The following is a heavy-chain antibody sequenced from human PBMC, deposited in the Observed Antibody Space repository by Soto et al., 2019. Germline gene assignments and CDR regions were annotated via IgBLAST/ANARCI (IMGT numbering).Heavy chain of an antibody. CDR1: GFTFNYYW. CDR3: ARGDLGGFDL. Sequence: EVQLVESEGGLVQRGGSLRLSCAASGFTFNYYWMHWVRQAPGQGLVWVAHIQSDGSRTTYADSVKGRFTISRDNAKNTMYLQMNCLRAEDTAVYYCARGDLGGFDLWGQGTTVTVSS. D-gene: IGHD2-21*02. J-gene: IGHJ3*01. V-gene: IGHV3-74*01. CDR2: IQSDGSRT.